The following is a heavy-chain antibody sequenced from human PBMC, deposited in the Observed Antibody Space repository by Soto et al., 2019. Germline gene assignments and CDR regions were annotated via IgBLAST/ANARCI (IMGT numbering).Heavy chain of an antibody. Sequence: SETLSLTCTVSGGSISGSYWSWVRQPAGKGLEWIGRIYSSGSSNYNPSLNSRLTMSLDTSKNQFSLNLRSVTAADTAIYYCARLFTVTTDYYFGMDVWGQGTTVTVS. V-gene: IGHV4-4*07. CDR3: ARLFTVTTDYYFGMDV. D-gene: IGHD4-17*01. CDR2: IYSSGSS. CDR1: GGSISGSY. J-gene: IGHJ6*02.